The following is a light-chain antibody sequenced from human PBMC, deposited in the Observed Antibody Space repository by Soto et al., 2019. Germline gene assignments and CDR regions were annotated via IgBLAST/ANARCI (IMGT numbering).Light chain of an antibody. CDR2: DVS. CDR1: QSISNW. V-gene: IGKV1-5*01. J-gene: IGKJ1*01. Sequence: DMQMTQSPSTLSASVGDRVTITCRASQSISNWLAWYQQKPGKAHTLIIYDVSRLESGVPSRFSGSGSGTEFTLTINSLQPDDFATYYCQQSYTTPPWTFGQGTKVDIK. CDR3: QQSYTTPPWT.